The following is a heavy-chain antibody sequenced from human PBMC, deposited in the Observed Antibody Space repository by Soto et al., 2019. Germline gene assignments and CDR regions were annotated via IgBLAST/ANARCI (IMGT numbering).Heavy chain of an antibody. CDR2: IYYSGST. CDR1: GFSISSYY. D-gene: IGHD3-9*01. Sequence: SATLSLTCPFAGFSISSYYLIIIRQPPGKGLEWIGYIYYSGSTNYNPSLKSRVTISVDTSKNQFSLKLSSVTAADTAVYYCARDRLANWFDPWGQGTLVTFAS. CDR3: ARDRLANWFDP. J-gene: IGHJ5*02. V-gene: IGHV4-59*01.